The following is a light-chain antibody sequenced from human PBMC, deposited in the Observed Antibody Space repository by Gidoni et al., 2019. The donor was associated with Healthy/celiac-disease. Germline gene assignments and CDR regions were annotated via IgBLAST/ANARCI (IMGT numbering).Light chain of an antibody. Sequence: EIVLTQSPATLSLSPGERPTLSCRASQSVSTSLAWYQQKPGQAPRLLIYDASNRATGIPARFSGSGSGTDFTLTISSLEPEDFAVYYCQQRTKWTFGQGTQVEIK. CDR1: QSVSTS. J-gene: IGKJ1*01. CDR2: DAS. V-gene: IGKV3-11*01. CDR3: QQRTKWT.